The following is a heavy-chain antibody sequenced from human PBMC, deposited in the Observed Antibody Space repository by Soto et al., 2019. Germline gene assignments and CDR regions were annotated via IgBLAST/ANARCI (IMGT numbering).Heavy chain of an antibody. Sequence: GSLRLSCAASGFTFSSYDMHWVRQATGKGLEWVSAIGTAGDTYYPGSVKGRFTISRENAKNSLYLQMNSLRAGDTAVYYCARGIAAAGYIDYWGQGTLVTVSS. V-gene: IGHV3-13*01. CDR1: GFTFSSYD. D-gene: IGHD6-13*01. J-gene: IGHJ4*02. CDR2: IGTAGDT. CDR3: ARGIAAAGYIDY.